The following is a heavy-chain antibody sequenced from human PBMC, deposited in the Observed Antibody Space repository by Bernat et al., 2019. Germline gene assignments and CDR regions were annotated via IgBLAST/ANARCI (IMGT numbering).Heavy chain of an antibody. D-gene: IGHD3-3*01. CDR1: GFTFSSYA. Sequence: EVQLVESGGGLVQPGGSLRLSCAASGFTFSSYAMHWVRQAPGKGLEYVSAISSNGGSTYYANSGKGRFTISRDNSKNTLYLQMGSLRAEDMAVYYCARTPLYYDFWSGYDDYWGQGTLVTVSS. CDR2: ISSNGGST. CDR3: ARTPLYYDFWSGYDDY. J-gene: IGHJ4*02. V-gene: IGHV3-64*01.